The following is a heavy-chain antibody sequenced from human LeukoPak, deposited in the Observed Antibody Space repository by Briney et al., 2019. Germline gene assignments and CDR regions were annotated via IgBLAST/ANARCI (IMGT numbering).Heavy chain of an antibody. Sequence: GGSLRFSCAASGLSFSSYAMNWVRQAPGKGLEWVSSISSSGSYSFYADSVKGRFTISRDNAKNSLSLHMNSLRAEDTAVYYCARDFLTAQWLLSGGDFWGQGTLVTVSS. CDR1: GLSFSSYA. CDR3: ARDFLTAQWLLSGGDF. V-gene: IGHV3-21*01. D-gene: IGHD5-12*01. J-gene: IGHJ4*02. CDR2: ISSSGSYS.